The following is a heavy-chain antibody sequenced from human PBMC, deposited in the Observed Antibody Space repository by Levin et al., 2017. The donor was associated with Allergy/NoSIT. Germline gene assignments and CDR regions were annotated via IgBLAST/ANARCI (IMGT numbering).Heavy chain of an antibody. CDR1: GFTFSDYY. CDR3: ARDTRGGWSADAFDI. CDR2: ISSSGSTI. J-gene: IGHJ3*02. D-gene: IGHD6-19*01. Sequence: GGSLRLSCAASGFTFSDYYMSWIRQAPGKGLEWVSYISSSGSTIYYADSVKGRFTISRDNAKNSLYLQMNSLRAEDTAVYYCARDTRGGWSADAFDIWGQGTMVTVSS. V-gene: IGHV3-11*01.